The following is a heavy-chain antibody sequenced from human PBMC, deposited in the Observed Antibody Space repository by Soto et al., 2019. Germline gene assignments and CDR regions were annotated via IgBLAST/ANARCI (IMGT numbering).Heavy chain of an antibody. CDR2: IYYSGST. J-gene: IGHJ3*02. CDR1: GGSISSGGYY. CDR3: ARDQRGRSYDSGGYYWAFDI. V-gene: IGHV4-31*03. D-gene: IGHD3-22*01. Sequence: SETLSLTCTVSGGSISSGGYYWSWIRQHPGKGLEWIGYIYYSGSTYYNPSLKSRVTISVDTSKNQFSLKLSSVTAADTAVYYCARDQRGRSYDSGGYYWAFDIWGQGTMVT.